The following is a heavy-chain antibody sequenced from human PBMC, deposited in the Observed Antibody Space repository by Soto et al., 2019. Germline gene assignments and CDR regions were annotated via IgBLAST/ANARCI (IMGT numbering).Heavy chain of an antibody. Sequence: EVQLVESGGGLVQPGGSLRLPCAASGYMFSRHWIHWVRKAPGQGRVGVARISPDGSVTNFADFVEGRFTISRDNAKNTLYLHMGSLRAEDTAVYYCARPRSMSSSGFDIWGQGTMVIVSA. CDR2: ISPDGSVT. CDR1: GYMFSRHW. D-gene: IGHD1-26*01. V-gene: IGHV3-74*01. J-gene: IGHJ3*02. CDR3: ARPRSMSSSGFDI.